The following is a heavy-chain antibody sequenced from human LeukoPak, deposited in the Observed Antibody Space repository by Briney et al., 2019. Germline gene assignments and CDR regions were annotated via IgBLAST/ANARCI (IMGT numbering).Heavy chain of an antibody. D-gene: IGHD1-14*01. Sequence: SETLSLTCTVSGGSISSSSYYWGWIRQPPVKGLEWIGNMYYTGSTYYNPSLKSRVTISVDTSKNQFSLKLSSVTAADTAVYYCARNRMYYDMDVWGKGTTVTVSS. V-gene: IGHV4-39*01. CDR1: GGSISSSSYY. CDR2: MYYTGST. CDR3: ARNRMYYDMDV. J-gene: IGHJ6*03.